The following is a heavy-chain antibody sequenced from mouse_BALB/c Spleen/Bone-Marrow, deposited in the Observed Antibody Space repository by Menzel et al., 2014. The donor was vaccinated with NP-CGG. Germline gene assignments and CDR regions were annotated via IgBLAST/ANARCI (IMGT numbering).Heavy chain of an antibody. V-gene: IGHV3-5*02. CDR3: AQYDNYFDY. CDR1: GISITTGNYR. CDR2: IYYSGTI. Sequence: EVQLQQSGPGLVKPSQTVSLTCTATGISITTGNYRWSWIRQFPGNKLDWSGNIYYSGTIPYNPSLTSRTTITRDTSKNQFFLKMNSLTAKDTASYYCAQYDNYFDYWGQGTTLTVSS. J-gene: IGHJ2*01. D-gene: IGHD2-3*01.